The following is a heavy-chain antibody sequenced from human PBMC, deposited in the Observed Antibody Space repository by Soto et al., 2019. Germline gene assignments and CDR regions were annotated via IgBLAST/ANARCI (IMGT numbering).Heavy chain of an antibody. CDR1: GFTFSSYA. Sequence: EVQLLESGGGLVQPGGSLRLSCAASGFTFSSYAMSWVRQAPGKGLEWVSSISDSGGSSYYGHSVKGRFTISRDNSKNTLYLQMNNLRAEDTAVYFCARAADDYGFWSGYLYWGQGTLVSVSS. J-gene: IGHJ4*02. CDR2: ISDSGGSS. V-gene: IGHV3-23*02. D-gene: IGHD3-3*01. CDR3: ARAADDYGFWSGYLY.